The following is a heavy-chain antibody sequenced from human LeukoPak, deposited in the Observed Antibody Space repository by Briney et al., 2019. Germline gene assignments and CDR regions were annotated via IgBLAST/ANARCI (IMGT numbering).Heavy chain of an antibody. CDR1: GFTFSNYW. V-gene: IGHV3-7*01. J-gene: IGHJ3*02. Sequence: PGGSLRLSCAASGFTFSNYWMSWVRQAPGKGLEWVANIKQDGSEKYYVDSVKGRFTISRDNAKNSLYLQMNSLRAEDTAVYYCARVIVGAHSGAFDIWGQGTMVTVSS. CDR2: IKQDGSEK. CDR3: ARVIVGAHSGAFDI. D-gene: IGHD1-26*01.